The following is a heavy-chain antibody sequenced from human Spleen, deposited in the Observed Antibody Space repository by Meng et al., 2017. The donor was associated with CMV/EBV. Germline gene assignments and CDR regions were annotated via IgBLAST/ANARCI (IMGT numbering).Heavy chain of an antibody. CDR3: ARGLSSSSDY. D-gene: IGHD6-6*01. CDR1: GGSCSGYY. V-gene: IGHV4-34*01. CDR2: SNHSGST. Sequence: SPACAVNGGSCSGYYWSWLRQPPGKGLEWIGESNHSGSTNYNPSLKSRVTISVDKSKNQFSLKLGSVTAADTAVYYCARGLSSSSDYWGQGTLVTVSS. J-gene: IGHJ4*02.